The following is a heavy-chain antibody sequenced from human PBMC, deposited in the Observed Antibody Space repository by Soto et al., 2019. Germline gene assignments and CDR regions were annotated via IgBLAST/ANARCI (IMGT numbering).Heavy chain of an antibody. CDR2: ISGSGGST. V-gene: IGHV3-23*01. CDR3: AKGRNYYDSSVDAFDI. D-gene: IGHD3-22*01. Sequence: EVQLLESGGGLVQPGGSLRLSCAASGFTFSSYAMSWVRQAPGKGLEWVSAISGSGGSTYYADSVKGRFTISRDNSKSTLYLQMNSLRAEDTAVYYCAKGRNYYDSSVDAFDIWGQGTMVTVSS. CDR1: GFTFSSYA. J-gene: IGHJ3*02.